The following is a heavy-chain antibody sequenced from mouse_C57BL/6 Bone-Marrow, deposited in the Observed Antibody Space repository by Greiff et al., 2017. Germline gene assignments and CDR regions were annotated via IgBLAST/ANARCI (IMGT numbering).Heavy chain of an antibody. D-gene: IGHD2-4*01. V-gene: IGHV1-55*01. CDR1: GYTFTSYW. J-gene: IGHJ1*03. CDR3: AREGIYYDYHWYFDV. Sequence: QVQLQQPGAELVKPGASVKMSCKASGYTFTSYWITWVKQRPGQGLEWIGDIYPGSGSTNYNEKFKSKATLTVDTSSSTAYMQRSSLTSEDSAVYYCAREGIYYDYHWYFDVGGTGTTVTVSS. CDR2: IYPGSGST.